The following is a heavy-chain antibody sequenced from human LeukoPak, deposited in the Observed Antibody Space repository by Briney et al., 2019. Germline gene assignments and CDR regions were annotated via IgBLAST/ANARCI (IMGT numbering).Heavy chain of an antibody. J-gene: IGHJ5*02. CDR3: ARGRRDIVVVPAAILWFDP. Sequence: GGSLRLSCAASGFTFSSYSMNWVRPAPGKGLEWVSSISSSSSYIYYADSVKGRFTISRDNAKNSLYLQMNSLRAEDTAVYYCARGRRDIVVVPAAILWFDPWGQGTLVTVSS. CDR1: GFTFSSYS. CDR2: ISSSSSYI. D-gene: IGHD2-2*02. V-gene: IGHV3-21*01.